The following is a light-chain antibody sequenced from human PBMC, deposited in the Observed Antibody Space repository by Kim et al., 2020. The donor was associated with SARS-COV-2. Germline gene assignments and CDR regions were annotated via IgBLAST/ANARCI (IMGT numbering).Light chain of an antibody. CDR3: ETWDCNTQV. CDR1: SGHSSYF. Sequence: SVQLPYSLSSGHSSYFIAWQQEQPVKAPRYLMQLEGSGSYNKLSGVPARFSGSSSGADRYLTISSRQSEDEADYYCETWDCNTQVFGGGTQLTLL. V-gene: IGLV4-60*03. J-gene: IGLJ3*02. CDR2: LEGSGSY.